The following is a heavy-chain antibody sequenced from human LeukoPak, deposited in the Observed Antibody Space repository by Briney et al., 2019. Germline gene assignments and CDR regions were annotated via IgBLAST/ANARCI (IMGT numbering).Heavy chain of an antibody. CDR2: IFYSGST. J-gene: IGHJ5*02. D-gene: IGHD5-24*01. V-gene: IGHV4-39*01. Sequence: SETLSLTCTVSSGSISSNNYYWGWIRQPPGKGLEWIGSIFYSGSTYYNPSLKSRVTISVDTSKNQFSLKLSSVTAAGTAVYYCARHGDGLAPLWWFDPWGQGTLVTVSS. CDR1: SGSISSNNYY. CDR3: ARHGDGLAPLWWFDP.